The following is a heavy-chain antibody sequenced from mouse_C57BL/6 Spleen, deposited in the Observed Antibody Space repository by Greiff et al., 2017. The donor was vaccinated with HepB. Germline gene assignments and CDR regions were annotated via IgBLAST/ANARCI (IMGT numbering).Heavy chain of an antibody. V-gene: IGHV1-5*01. CDR3: TRTSFYDGYPDY. CDR2: IYPGNSDT. J-gene: IGHJ2*01. Sequence: EVQLQQSGTVLARPGASVKMSCKTSGYTFTSYWMHWVKQRPGQGLEWIGAIYPGNSDTSYNQKFKGKAKLTAVTSASTAYMELSSLTNEDSAVYYCTRTSFYDGYPDYWGQGTTLTVSS. CDR1: GYTFTSYW. D-gene: IGHD2-3*01.